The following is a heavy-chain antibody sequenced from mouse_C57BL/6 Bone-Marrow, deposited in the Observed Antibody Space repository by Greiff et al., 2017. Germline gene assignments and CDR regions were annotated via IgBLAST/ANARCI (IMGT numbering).Heavy chain of an antibody. CDR3: TRFHYDLYYYAMDY. D-gene: IGHD2-4*01. V-gene: IGHV1-82*01. Sequence: QVQLQQSGPELVKPGASVKISCKASGYAFSSSWMNWVKQRPGKGLEWIGRIYPGDGDTNYNGKFKGKAILTADKSSSTAYMELRSLTSEDSAVYYCTRFHYDLYYYAMDYWGQGTSVTVSS. J-gene: IGHJ4*01. CDR2: IYPGDGDT. CDR1: GYAFSSSW.